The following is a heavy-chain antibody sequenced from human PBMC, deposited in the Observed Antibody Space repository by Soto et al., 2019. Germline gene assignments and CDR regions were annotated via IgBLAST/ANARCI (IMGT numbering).Heavy chain of an antibody. CDR3: ATGVIWIGYFTVDS. CDR2: IIPVYRTL. V-gene: IGHV1-69*01. J-gene: IGHJ4*02. D-gene: IGHD3-3*01. CDR1: GGSFGNSA. Sequence: QVLLVQSGTEVKEPGSSVKISCKASGGSFGNSAINWVRQTPGQGLEWLGGIIPVYRTLNYAQKFQGRVTITADESTGTAYMTLSSLASNDTAVYYCATGVIWIGYFTVDSWGQGTRVTVSS.